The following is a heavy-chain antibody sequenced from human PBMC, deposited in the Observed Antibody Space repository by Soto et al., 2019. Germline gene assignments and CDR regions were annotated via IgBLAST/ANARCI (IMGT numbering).Heavy chain of an antibody. V-gene: IGHV4-31*03. CDR1: GASISSGGSY. J-gene: IGHJ6*02. CDR3: ARDISTRGNGMDV. Sequence: LALTCTVSGASISSGGSYWSWIRQHPGKALEWIGYIYYSGNTYYNPSLQSRLTISVDTSKNQFSLKLSSVTAADTAVYYCARDISTRGNGMDVWGQGTRVTVSS. D-gene: IGHD3-16*01. CDR2: IYYSGNT.